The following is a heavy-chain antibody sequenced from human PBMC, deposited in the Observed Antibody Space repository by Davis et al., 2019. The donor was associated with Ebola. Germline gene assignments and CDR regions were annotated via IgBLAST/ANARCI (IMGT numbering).Heavy chain of an antibody. D-gene: IGHD5-12*01. J-gene: IGHJ6*02. CDR3: ASGDGRGSSYDMDV. V-gene: IGHV3-23*01. Sequence: ADSVEGRFTISRDNSKNTLCLQMNSLRVEDTALYYCASGDGRGSSYDMDVWGQGTTVTVSS.